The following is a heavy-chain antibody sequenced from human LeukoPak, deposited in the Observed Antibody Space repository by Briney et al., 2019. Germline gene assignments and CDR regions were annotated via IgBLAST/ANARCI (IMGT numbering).Heavy chain of an antibody. CDR2: ISAYNGNT. CDR1: GYTFTSYG. J-gene: IGHJ4*02. D-gene: IGHD3-22*01. CDR3: ASEDRYYYDSSGYYPDFDY. Sequence: ASVKVSCKASGYTFTSYGISWVRQAPGQGLEWMGWISAYNGNTNYAQKLQGRVTMTTDTSTSTAYMELRSLRSDDTAVYYCASEDRYYYDSSGYYPDFDYWGQGTLVTVSS. V-gene: IGHV1-18*01.